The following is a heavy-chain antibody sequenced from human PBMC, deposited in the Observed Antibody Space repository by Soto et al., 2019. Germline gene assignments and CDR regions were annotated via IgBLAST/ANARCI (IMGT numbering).Heavy chain of an antibody. CDR3: ARAQLELNPDYYYYGMDV. Sequence: QVQLVESGGGVVQPGRSLRLSCAASGFTFSSYAMHWVRQAPGKGLEWVAVISYDGSNKYYADSVKGRFTISRDNSKNTLYLQMNSLRAEDTAVYYCARAQLELNPDYYYYGMDVWGQGTTVTVSS. CDR1: GFTFSSYA. J-gene: IGHJ6*02. V-gene: IGHV3-30-3*01. CDR2: ISYDGSNK. D-gene: IGHD1-1*01.